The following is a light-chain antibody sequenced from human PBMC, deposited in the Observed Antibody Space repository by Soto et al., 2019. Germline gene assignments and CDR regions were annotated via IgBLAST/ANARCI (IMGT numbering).Light chain of an antibody. CDR2: ATS. V-gene: IGKV3-20*01. Sequence: EIVLTQSPGTLSLSPGERATLSCRASHTVSSSYLAWYQQKPGQSPRLLLYATSSRPTGIADRFSDRGSGTDVTLTIVRLETDDFTVYWCQHLWGFGLGTKVKV. CDR1: HTVSSSY. CDR3: QHLWG. J-gene: IGKJ1*01.